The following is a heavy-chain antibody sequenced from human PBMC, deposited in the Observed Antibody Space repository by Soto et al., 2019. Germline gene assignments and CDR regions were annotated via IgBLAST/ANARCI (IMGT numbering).Heavy chain of an antibody. Sequence: QVQLVQSGAEVKKPGSSVKVSCKASGGTFSSYTISWVRQAPGQGLEWMGRIIPILGIANYVQKFQGRVTITADKSTSTAYMELSSMRSEDTAVYYCARTEPGRWLPSVDIWGQGTMVTVSS. D-gene: IGHD6-19*01. V-gene: IGHV1-69*02. CDR2: IIPILGIA. CDR1: GGTFSSYT. J-gene: IGHJ3*02. CDR3: ARTEPGRWLPSVDI.